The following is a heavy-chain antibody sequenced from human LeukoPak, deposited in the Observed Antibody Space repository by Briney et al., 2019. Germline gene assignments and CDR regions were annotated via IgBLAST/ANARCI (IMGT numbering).Heavy chain of an antibody. CDR1: GYTFTSYG. Sequence: ASVKVSCKASGYTFTSYGISWVRQAPGQGLEWMGWISAYNGNTNYAQKLQGRVTMTTDTSTSTAYMELRSLRSDDTAVYYCARDYYDSRGYYYVAGWFDPWGQGTLVTVSS. D-gene: IGHD3-22*01. J-gene: IGHJ5*02. CDR3: ARDYYDSRGYYYVAGWFDP. CDR2: ISAYNGNT. V-gene: IGHV1-18*01.